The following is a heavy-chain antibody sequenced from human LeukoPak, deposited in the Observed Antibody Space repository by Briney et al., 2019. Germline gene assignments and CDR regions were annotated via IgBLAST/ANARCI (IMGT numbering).Heavy chain of an antibody. D-gene: IGHD3-10*01. Sequence: GGSLRLSCAASGFTFSSYSVNWVRQAPGKGLEWVSSISSSSSYIYYADSVKGRFTISRDNAKNPLYLQMNSLRADDTAVYYCASSSVRGLYYYYGMDVWGQGTTVTVSS. CDR2: ISSSSSYI. CDR3: ASSSVRGLYYYYGMDV. CDR1: GFTFSSYS. J-gene: IGHJ6*02. V-gene: IGHV3-21*04.